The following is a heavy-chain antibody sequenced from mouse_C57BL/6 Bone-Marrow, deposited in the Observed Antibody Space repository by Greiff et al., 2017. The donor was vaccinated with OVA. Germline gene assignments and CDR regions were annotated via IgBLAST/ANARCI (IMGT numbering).Heavy chain of an antibody. J-gene: IGHJ3*01. CDR2: IDPENGDT. CDR3: TTSGTAFDY. V-gene: IGHV14-4*01. CDR1: GFNIKDDY. D-gene: IGHD1-1*01. Sequence: VQLQQSGAELVRPGASVKLSCTASGFNIKDDYMHWVKQRPEQGLEWIGWIDPENGDTEYASKFQGKATITADTSSNTAYLQLSSLTSEDTAVYYCTTSGTAFDYWGQGTLVTVSA.